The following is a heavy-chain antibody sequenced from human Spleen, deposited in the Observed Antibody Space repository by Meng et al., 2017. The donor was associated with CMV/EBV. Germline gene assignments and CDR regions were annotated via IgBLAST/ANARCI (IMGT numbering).Heavy chain of an antibody. J-gene: IGHJ4*02. CDR1: GGTFSSYT. CDR2: IIPILSVT. Sequence: SVKVSCKASGGTFSSYTISWVRQTPGQGLEWMGRIIPILSVTNYAQKFQGRVTITADKSTSTAYMELSSLRSEDTAVYYCARDLDYYDSSGYYLPGGYWGQGTLVTVSS. V-gene: IGHV1-69*02. D-gene: IGHD3-22*01. CDR3: ARDLDYYDSSGYYLPGGY.